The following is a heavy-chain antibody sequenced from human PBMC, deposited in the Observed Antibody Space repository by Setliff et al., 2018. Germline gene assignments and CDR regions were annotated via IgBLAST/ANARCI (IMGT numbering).Heavy chain of an antibody. Sequence: PGGSLRLSCAASGFTFSDYYMTWIRQAPGKGLEWVSYISRGGNTIYYADSVKGRFTISRDNARDSLFLQMSSLRAEDTAVYYCAKNGFGVVALGVNNWFDPWGQGTLVTVSS. CDR2: ISRGGNTI. CDR1: GFTFSDYY. D-gene: IGHD3-10*01. CDR3: AKNGFGVVALGVNNWFDP. V-gene: IGHV3-11*04. J-gene: IGHJ5*02.